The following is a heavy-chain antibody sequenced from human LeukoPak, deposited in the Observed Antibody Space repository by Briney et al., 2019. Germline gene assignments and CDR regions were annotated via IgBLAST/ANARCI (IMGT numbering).Heavy chain of an antibody. CDR1: GGSISSYY. CDR2: IYYSGST. J-gene: IGHJ4*02. V-gene: IGHV4-59*01. Sequence: SETLSLTCTVSGGSISSYYWSWIRQPPGKGLEWIGYIYYSGSTNYNPSLKSRVTISVDTSKNQFSLKLSSVTAADTAVYHCARAGSSGYYYYYFDYWGQGTLVTVSS. D-gene: IGHD3-22*01. CDR3: ARAGSSGYYYYYFDY.